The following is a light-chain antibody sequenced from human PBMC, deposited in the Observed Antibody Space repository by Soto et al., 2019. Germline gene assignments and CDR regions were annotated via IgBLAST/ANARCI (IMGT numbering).Light chain of an antibody. J-gene: IGLJ1*01. Sequence: QSVLTQPASVCGTPGQSITISCTGTSSDVGSYNYVSWYQQHPGKAHKLMINEVSDRPSGIYSRFSGSKSGNTASHTISGLQSQDEADYYCISYTSRSRVFXTGTKGTAL. CDR1: SSDVGSYNY. CDR3: ISYTSRSRV. CDR2: EVS. V-gene: IGLV2-14*01.